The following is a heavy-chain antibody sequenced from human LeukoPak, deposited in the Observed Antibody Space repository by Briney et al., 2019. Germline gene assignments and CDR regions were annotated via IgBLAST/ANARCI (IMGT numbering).Heavy chain of an antibody. J-gene: IGHJ4*02. D-gene: IGHD2-2*01. CDR1: GFTVSSNY. V-gene: IGHV3-53*04. CDR3: ARVRRDIVVVPAAYFFDY. CDR2: IYSGGST. Sequence: GGSLRLSCAASGFTVSSNYMSWVRQVPGKGLEWVSVIYSGGSTYYADSVKGRFTISRHNSKNTLYLQMNSLRAEDTAVYYCARVRRDIVVVPAAYFFDYWGQGTLVTVSS.